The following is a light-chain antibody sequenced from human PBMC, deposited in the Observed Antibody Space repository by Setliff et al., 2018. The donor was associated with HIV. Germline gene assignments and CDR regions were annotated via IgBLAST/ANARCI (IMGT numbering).Light chain of an antibody. V-gene: IGLV2-14*03. CDR2: DVS. J-gene: IGLJ1*01. Sequence: QSALTQPASVSGSPGQSITISCTGASSDFGGYNYVSWYEQHPGKAPKLMIYDVSKRPSGVSNRFSGSKSGNTASLTISGLQAEDEADYYCSSYTSRNTEVFGTGTKGTV. CDR1: SSDFGGYNY. CDR3: SSYTSRNTEV.